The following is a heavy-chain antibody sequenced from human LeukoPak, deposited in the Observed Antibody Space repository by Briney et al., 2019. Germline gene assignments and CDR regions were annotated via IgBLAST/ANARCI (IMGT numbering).Heavy chain of an antibody. CDR1: GGSFSGYY. Sequence: SVTLSLTCAVYGGSFSGYYWSWIRQPPGKGLEWIGEINHSGSTNYNPSLKSRVTISVDTSKNQFSLKLSSVTAADTAVYYCADSSGYYSAKYFQHWGQGTLVTVSS. CDR2: INHSGST. J-gene: IGHJ1*01. V-gene: IGHV4-34*01. CDR3: ADSSGYYSAKYFQH. D-gene: IGHD3-22*01.